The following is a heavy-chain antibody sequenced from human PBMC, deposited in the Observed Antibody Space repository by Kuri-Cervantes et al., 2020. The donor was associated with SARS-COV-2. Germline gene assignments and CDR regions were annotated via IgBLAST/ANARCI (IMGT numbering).Heavy chain of an antibody. J-gene: IGHJ4*02. CDR1: GGSFSGYY. D-gene: IGHD3-22*01. Sequence: SETPSLTCAVYGGSFSGYYWSWIRQPPGKGLEWIGEINHSGSTNYNPSLKSRVTISVDTSKNQFSLKLSSVTAADTAVYYCARDVRRLRNYYDSSGYPDYWGQGTLVTVSS. CDR2: INHSGST. V-gene: IGHV4-34*01. CDR3: ARDVRRLRNYYDSSGYPDY.